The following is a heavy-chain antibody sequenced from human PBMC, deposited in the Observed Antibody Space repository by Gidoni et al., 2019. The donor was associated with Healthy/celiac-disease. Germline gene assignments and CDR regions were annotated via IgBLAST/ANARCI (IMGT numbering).Heavy chain of an antibody. Sequence: QVQLQESGPGLVKPSATLSLTCTVSGGSISSYYWSWIRQPPGKGLEWIGYIYYSGSTNYNPSLKSRVTISVDTSKNQFSLKLSSVTAADTAVYYCARGLGSINAFDIWGQGTMVTVSS. CDR3: ARGLGSINAFDI. CDR1: GGSISSYY. V-gene: IGHV4-59*01. J-gene: IGHJ3*02. CDR2: IYYSGST.